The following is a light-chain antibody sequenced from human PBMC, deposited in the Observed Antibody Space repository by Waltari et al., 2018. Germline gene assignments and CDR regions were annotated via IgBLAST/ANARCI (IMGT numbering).Light chain of an antibody. CDR1: SGDVEVYTL. Sequence: QSSLTQPASVSGSPAQSISISCPGPSGDVEVYTLVSWYQQHPGKAPQLLVYETTKRPSGVSDRFSGSKSGNTAYLTVSGLQAEDESDYYCCSYAGSSTFVFGSGTRVTV. V-gene: IGLV2-23*01. CDR3: CSYAGSSTFV. J-gene: IGLJ1*01. CDR2: ETT.